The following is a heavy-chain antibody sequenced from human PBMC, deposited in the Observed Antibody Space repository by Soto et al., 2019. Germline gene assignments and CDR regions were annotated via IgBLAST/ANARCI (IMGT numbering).Heavy chain of an antibody. CDR1: GFTVSTYG. V-gene: IGHV3-30*03. J-gene: IGHJ4*02. D-gene: IGHD2-21*01. CDR2: ISRDGGTK. Sequence: QVQLVESGGGVVQPGRSLRLSCAVSGFTVSTYGMHWVRQAPGKGLEWVAVISRDGGTKYYADSVKGRFTISRDNSRNTLFLEMNSLRGDDMVVYDCPGEGASGYWGQGTLVTVSS. CDR3: PGEGASGY.